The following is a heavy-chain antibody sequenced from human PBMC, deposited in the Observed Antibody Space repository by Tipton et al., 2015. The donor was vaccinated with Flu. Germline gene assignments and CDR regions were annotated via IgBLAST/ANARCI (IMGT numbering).Heavy chain of an antibody. CDR3: ARGDSLRFLEWLSLDY. V-gene: IGHV4-59*01. D-gene: IGHD3-3*01. CDR1: GGSISSYY. J-gene: IGHJ4*02. CDR2: IYYSGGT. Sequence: LRLSCTVSGGSISSYYWSWIRQPPGKGLEWIGYIYYSGGTNYNPSLKSRVTISVDTSTNQFSLKLSSVTAADTAVYYCARGDSLRFLEWLSLDYWGQGPLVPVSS.